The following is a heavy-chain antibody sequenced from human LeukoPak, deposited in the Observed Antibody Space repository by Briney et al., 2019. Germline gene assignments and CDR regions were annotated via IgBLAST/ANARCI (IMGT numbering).Heavy chain of an antibody. D-gene: IGHD3-10*01. CDR3: ATLGGNYFDY. V-gene: IGHV3-33*01. Sequence: GGSLRLSCAASGFTFNTYGMHWVRQAPGRGLEWVAVIWYDGSSKYYADSVKGRFTISRDNSKNTLYLQMNSLRAEDTAVYYCATLGGNYFDYWGQGTLVTVSS. CDR2: IWYDGSSK. J-gene: IGHJ4*02. CDR1: GFTFNTYG.